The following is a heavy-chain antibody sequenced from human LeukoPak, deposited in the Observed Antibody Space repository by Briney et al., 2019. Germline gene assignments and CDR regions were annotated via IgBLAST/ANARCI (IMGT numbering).Heavy chain of an antibody. Sequence: KPSETLSLTCAVYGGSFSGYYWSWIRQPPGKGLEWIGEINHSGSTNYNPSLKSRVTISVDTSKNQFSLKLSSVTAADTAVYYCARGASLRIYGVNYYYYYYMDVWGKGTTVTVSS. V-gene: IGHV4-34*01. CDR3: ARGASLRIYGVNYYYYYYMDV. J-gene: IGHJ6*03. CDR1: GGSFSGYY. CDR2: INHSGST. D-gene: IGHD4/OR15-4a*01.